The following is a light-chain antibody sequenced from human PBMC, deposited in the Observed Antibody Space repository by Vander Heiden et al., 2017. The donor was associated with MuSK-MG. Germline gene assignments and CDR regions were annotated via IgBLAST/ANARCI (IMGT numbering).Light chain of an antibody. J-gene: IGKJ1*01. V-gene: IGKV1-33*01. CDR1: QDHSHY. CDR2: DAS. CDR3: QQYGNSPRRT. Sequence: DFQMHLSPSPPSVSVAVRVTITCPASQDHSHYLNWYQQQQGQAPKPLIYDASNLEKGGPSRISRSGSGTDCTITISSLQPEDIATYYCQQYGNSPRRTFGQGTKVEIK.